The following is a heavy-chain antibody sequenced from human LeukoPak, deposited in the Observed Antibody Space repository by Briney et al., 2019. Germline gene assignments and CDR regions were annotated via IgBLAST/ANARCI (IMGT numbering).Heavy chain of an antibody. CDR3: ARIQVSSSQLRWFDP. CDR2: ISAYNGNT. Sequence: GASVKVSCKASGYTFTSYGISWVRQAPGQGLEWMGWISAYNGNTNYAQKLQGRVTMTTDTSTSTAYMELRSLRSDDAAVYYCARIQVSSSQLRWFDPWGQGTLVTVSS. V-gene: IGHV1-18*01. J-gene: IGHJ5*02. D-gene: IGHD6-6*01. CDR1: GYTFTSYG.